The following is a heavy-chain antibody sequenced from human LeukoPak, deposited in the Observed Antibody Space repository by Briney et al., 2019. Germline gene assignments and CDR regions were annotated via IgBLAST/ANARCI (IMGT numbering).Heavy chain of an antibody. CDR3: ARRMYVVSFDY. V-gene: IGHV4-34*01. Sequence: SETLSLTCAVYGGSFSGYYWSWIRQPPGKGLEWIGEINHSGSTNYNPSLKSRVTISGDTSKSQFSLKLSSVSAADTAVYYCARRMYVVSFDYWGQGTLVTVSS. D-gene: IGHD3-16*01. J-gene: IGHJ4*02. CDR2: INHSGST. CDR1: GGSFSGYY.